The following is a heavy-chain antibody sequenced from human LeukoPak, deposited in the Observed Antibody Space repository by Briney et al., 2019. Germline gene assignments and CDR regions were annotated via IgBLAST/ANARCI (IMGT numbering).Heavy chain of an antibody. V-gene: IGHV1-8*01. CDR3: ARDVLRYYYYYGMDV. CDR1: GYTFTSYD. Sequence: ASVKVSCKASGYTFTSYDINWVQQATGQGLEWMGWMNPNSGNTGYAQKFQGRVTMTRNTSISTAYMELSSLRSEDTAVYYCARDVLRYYYYYGMDVWGQGTTVTVSS. CDR2: MNPNSGNT. J-gene: IGHJ6*02. D-gene: IGHD3-9*01.